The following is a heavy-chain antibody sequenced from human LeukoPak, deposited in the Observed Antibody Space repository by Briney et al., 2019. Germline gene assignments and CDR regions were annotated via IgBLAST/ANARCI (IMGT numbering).Heavy chain of an antibody. D-gene: IGHD3-10*01. CDR3: VGSPTYYNTDV. J-gene: IGHJ6*03. Sequence: GGSLRLSCAASGLTFRNYAIHWVRQAPGKGLEWLTVISHDGGNDYYSDSVKGRFTISRDNSKNTVELQMTGLRADDTAVYYCVGSPTYYNTDVWGKGTTLTVS. CDR2: ISHDGGND. V-gene: IGHV3-30*04. CDR1: GLTFRNYA.